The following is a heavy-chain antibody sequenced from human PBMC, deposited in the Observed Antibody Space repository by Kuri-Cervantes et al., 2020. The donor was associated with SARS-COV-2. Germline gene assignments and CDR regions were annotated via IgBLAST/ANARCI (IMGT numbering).Heavy chain of an antibody. V-gene: IGHV1-46*01. Sequence: ASVKVSCKASGYTFTSYYMHWVRQAPGQGLEWMGIINPSGGSTSYAQKFQGRVTMTRDTSTSTVYMELSSLRSEDTAVYYCARDPGPTGYWSSEGYYGMDVWGQGTTVTVSS. CDR1: GYTFTSYY. D-gene: IGHD2-2*01. CDR3: ARDPGPTGYWSSEGYYGMDV. CDR2: INPSGGST. J-gene: IGHJ6*02.